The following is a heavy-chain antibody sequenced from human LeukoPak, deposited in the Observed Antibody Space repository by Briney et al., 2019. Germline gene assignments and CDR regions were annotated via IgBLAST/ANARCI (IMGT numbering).Heavy chain of an antibody. CDR2: TSDSGGST. V-gene: IGHV3-23*01. CDR3: ARLSGWSFFLDY. J-gene: IGHJ4*02. D-gene: IGHD6-19*01. CDR1: GFTFSNYA. Sequence: GGSLRLSCAASGFTFSNYAMSWVRQAPGKGLEWVSGTSDSGGSTYYADSVKGRFTISRDNSKNTLYLQMNSLRAEDTAVYYCARLSGWSFFLDYWGQGTLVTVSS.